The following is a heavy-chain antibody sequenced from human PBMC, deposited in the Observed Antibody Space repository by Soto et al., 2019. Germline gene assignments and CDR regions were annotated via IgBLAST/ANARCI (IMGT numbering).Heavy chain of an antibody. D-gene: IGHD4-17*01. J-gene: IGHJ3*02. CDR3: ARVGDYGDYVAPNAFDI. CDR1: GFTFSDYY. V-gene: IGHV3-11*06. Sequence: QVQLVESGGGLVKPGGSLRLSCAASGFTFSDYYMSWIRQAPGKGLEWVSYISSSSSYTNYADSVNGRFTISRDNAKNSLYLQMNSLRSEDTAVYYCARVGDYGDYVAPNAFDIWGQGTMVTVSS. CDR2: ISSSSSYT.